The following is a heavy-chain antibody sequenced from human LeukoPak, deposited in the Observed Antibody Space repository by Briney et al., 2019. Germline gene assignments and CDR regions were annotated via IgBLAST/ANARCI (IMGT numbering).Heavy chain of an antibody. D-gene: IGHD3-10*01. J-gene: IGHJ6*03. CDR3: ARDLRFGPLDGSYMDV. CDR2: IYTSGST. Sequence: SQTLSLTCTVSGGSISSGSYYWSWIRQPAGKGLEWIGRIYTSGSTNYNPSLKSRVTISVDKSKNQFSLKLSSVTAADTAVYYCARDLRFGPLDGSYMDVWGKGTTVTVS. V-gene: IGHV4-61*02. CDR1: GGSISSGSYY.